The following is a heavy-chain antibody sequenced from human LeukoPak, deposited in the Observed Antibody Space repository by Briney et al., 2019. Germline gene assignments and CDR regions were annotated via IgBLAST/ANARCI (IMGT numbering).Heavy chain of an antibody. J-gene: IGHJ4*02. CDR2: ISGSGGST. D-gene: IGHD5-24*01. CDR3: AKGTNRWLQLYYFDY. Sequence: GGSLRLSCAASGFTFSSYAMSWVRQAPGKGLEWVSAISGSGGSTYYADSVKGRFTISRDNSKSTLYLQMNSLRAEDTAVYYCAKGTNRWLQLYYFDYWGQGTLVTVSS. CDR1: GFTFSSYA. V-gene: IGHV3-23*01.